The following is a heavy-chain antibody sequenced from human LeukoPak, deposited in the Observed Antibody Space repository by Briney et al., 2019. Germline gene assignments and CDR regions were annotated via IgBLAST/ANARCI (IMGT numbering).Heavy chain of an antibody. CDR2: IYYSGST. D-gene: IGHD2-2*01. V-gene: IGHV4-39*01. CDR1: GGSISSSSYY. Sequence: SETLSLTCTVSGGSISSSSYYWGWIRQPPGKGLEWIGSIYYSGSTYYNPSLKSRVTISVDTSKNQFSLKLSSVTATDTAVYYCARVWYQLLAGWFDPWGQGTLVTVSS. CDR3: ARVWYQLLAGWFDP. J-gene: IGHJ5*02.